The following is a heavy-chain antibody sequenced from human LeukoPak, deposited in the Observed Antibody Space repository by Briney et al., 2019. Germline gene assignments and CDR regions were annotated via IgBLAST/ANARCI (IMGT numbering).Heavy chain of an antibody. CDR3: AKRGVVIRVILVGFHKEAYYFDS. V-gene: IGHV3-66*04. CDR2: IYSGGST. Sequence: QTGGSLRLSCAASGFTVSSNYMSWVRQAPGKGLEWVSVIYSGGSTYYADSVEGRFTISRDNSKNTLYLQMNSLRAEDTAVYFCAKRGVVIRVILVGFHKEAYYFDSWGQGALVTVSS. J-gene: IGHJ4*02. D-gene: IGHD3-22*01. CDR1: GFTVSSNY.